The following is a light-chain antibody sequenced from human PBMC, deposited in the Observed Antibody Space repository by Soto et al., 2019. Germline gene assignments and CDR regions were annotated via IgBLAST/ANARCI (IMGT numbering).Light chain of an antibody. CDR1: QSISSY. Sequence: DIQMTQSPSSLSASVGDRVTITCRASQSISSYLNWYQQKPGKAPKLLIYAASSLQSGVPSRFSGSGSGTDFTLTINSLQPEDVGTYYCQKYNSAPLTFGGGTKVEIK. CDR2: AAS. J-gene: IGKJ4*01. V-gene: IGKV1-39*01. CDR3: QKYNSAPLT.